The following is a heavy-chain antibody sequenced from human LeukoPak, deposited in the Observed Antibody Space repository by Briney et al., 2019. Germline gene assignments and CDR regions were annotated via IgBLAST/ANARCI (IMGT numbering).Heavy chain of an antibody. CDR3: ARLKDHTIVY. D-gene: IGHD1-14*01. J-gene: IGHJ4*02. CDR1: GFSFPSYW. CDR2: IYPGDSDT. V-gene: IGHV5-51*03. Sequence: GESLKISCKGSGFSFPSYWIGWVRQMPGKGLEWMGIIYPGDSDTRYSPSFQGQVTISADKSISTAYLQWSSLMASDTAMYYCARLKDHTIVYWGQGTLVTVSS.